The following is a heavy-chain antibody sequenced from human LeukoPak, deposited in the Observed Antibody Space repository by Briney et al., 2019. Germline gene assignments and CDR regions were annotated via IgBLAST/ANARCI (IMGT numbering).Heavy chain of an antibody. CDR3: ARGYYYVLGSYSFFDY. CDR2: IYYTGTT. V-gene: IGHV4-39*01. Sequence: SETLSLTCTVSGGSISTSSYYWGWIRQPPGKGLECIGTIYYTGTTYYNPSLKSRVTISVDTSKNQFSLKLSSVTAADTAVYYCARGYYYVLGSYSFFDYWGQGTLVTVSS. J-gene: IGHJ4*02. CDR1: GGSISTSSYY. D-gene: IGHD3-10*01.